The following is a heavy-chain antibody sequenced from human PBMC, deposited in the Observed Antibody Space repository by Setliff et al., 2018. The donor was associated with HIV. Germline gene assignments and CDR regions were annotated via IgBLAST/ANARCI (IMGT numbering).Heavy chain of an antibody. Sequence: AASVKVSCKTSGGTFSTYVISWVRQAPGQGLEWMGGIITIFGTPNYAQKFQGRVTITADELTGTAYMDLTNLRPEDTAVYYCARGRRVVPAAESNWFDPWGQGTLVTVSS. CDR3: ARGRRVVPAAESNWFDP. CDR2: IITIFGTP. CDR1: GGTFSTYV. J-gene: IGHJ5*02. D-gene: IGHD2-2*01. V-gene: IGHV1-69*13.